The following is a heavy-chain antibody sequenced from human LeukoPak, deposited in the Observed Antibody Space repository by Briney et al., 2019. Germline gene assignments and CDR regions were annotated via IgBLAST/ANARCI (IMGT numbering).Heavy chain of an antibody. J-gene: IGHJ3*02. V-gene: IGHV4-4*02. CDR2: IYHSGST. Sequence: SETLSLTCAVSGGSISSSNWWSWVRQPPGKGLEWIGEIYHSGSTNYNPSLKSRVTISVDKSKNQFSLKLSSVTAADTAVCYCARAEDLALRRSYYGAFDIWGQGTMVTVSS. D-gene: IGHD1-26*01. CDR1: GGSISSSNW. CDR3: ARAEDLALRRSYYGAFDI.